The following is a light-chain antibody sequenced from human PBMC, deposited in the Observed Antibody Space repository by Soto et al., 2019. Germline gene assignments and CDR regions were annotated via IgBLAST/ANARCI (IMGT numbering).Light chain of an antibody. CDR1: SSNIGAGYD. Sequence: QSVLTQPPSVSGAPGQRVTISCTESSSNIGAGYDVHWYQQLPGTAPKLLIYGNSNRPSGVPDRFSGSKSGTSASLAITGLQADDDADYYCQSYDSSLSGWVFGGGTKVTVL. V-gene: IGLV1-40*01. CDR3: QSYDSSLSGWV. CDR2: GNS. J-gene: IGLJ3*02.